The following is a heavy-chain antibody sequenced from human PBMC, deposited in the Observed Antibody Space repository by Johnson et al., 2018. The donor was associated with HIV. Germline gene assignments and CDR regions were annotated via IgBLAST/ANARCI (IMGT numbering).Heavy chain of an antibody. Sequence: QVQLVESGGGVVQPGKSLRLSCAASEFTFSTYTVHWVRQAPGKGLEWVAVIAYDGSNRYYADSVKGRFTISRDNSKNTLYLQMNSLRTEDTAMYYCVRDSYYVHACDIWGQGTMVTVSS. CDR1: EFTFSTYT. J-gene: IGHJ3*02. CDR3: VRDSYYVHACDI. V-gene: IGHV3-30-3*01. CDR2: IAYDGSNR. D-gene: IGHD3-10*02.